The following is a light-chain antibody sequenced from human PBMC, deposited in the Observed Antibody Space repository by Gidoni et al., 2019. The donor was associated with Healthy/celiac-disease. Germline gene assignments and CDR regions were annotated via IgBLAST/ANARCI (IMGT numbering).Light chain of an antibody. V-gene: IGLV3-1*01. CDR1: KVVDKY. J-gene: IGLJ2*01. CDR2: QDT. CDR3: QAWDSSAVVV. Sequence: SYELTQPPSVSVSPGQTASITCSGDKVVDKYSWYQQKPGQSPVLVIYQDTKRPSGIPERFSGSNSGNTATLTISGTQAMDEADYYCQAWDSSAVVVFGGGTKLTVL.